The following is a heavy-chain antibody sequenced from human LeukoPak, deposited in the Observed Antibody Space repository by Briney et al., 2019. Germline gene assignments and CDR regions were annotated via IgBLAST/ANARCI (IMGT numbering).Heavy chain of an antibody. D-gene: IGHD3-10*01. CDR2: ISYDGSDK. CDR3: ARDPVSTAAAGEY. CDR1: GFTFFSYL. Sequence: ARSLGQASADCGFTFFSYLIHWVRQAPGKGLEWVAFISYDGSDKHYADSVKGRFTISRDNSRNTLYMEMNSLRADETAVYYCARDPVSTAAAGEYWGQRTLVTVSS. V-gene: IGHV3-30-3*01. J-gene: IGHJ4*02.